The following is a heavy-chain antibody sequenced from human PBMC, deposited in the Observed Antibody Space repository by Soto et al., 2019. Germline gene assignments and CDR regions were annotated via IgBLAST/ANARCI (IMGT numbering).Heavy chain of an antibody. CDR3: AKDHAWGRRVTTRFDY. V-gene: IGHV3-23*01. D-gene: IGHD4-17*01. CDR1: GFTFSTYG. J-gene: IGHJ4*02. Sequence: EVQLLESGGNLVQPGGSLRLSCAASGFTFSTYGMTWVRQAPGKGLEWVSSISDSGDSTYYAGSVKGRFTISRDNSKNTLFLQMNSLRADDTAVYYCAKDHAWGRRVTTRFDYWGQGAVVTVSS. CDR2: ISDSGDST.